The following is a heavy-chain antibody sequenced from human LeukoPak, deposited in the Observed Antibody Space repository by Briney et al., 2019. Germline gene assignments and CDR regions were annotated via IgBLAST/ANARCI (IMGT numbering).Heavy chain of an antibody. CDR3: AREFRTTTWSYDAFDL. J-gene: IGHJ3*01. V-gene: IGHV1-2*02. Sequence: ASVKVSCKASGYTFTDYYMHWVRQAPGQGLEWVGWINPTSGGTNYAQKFQDRVTTTRDTSNNTSYMELSRLRSDDTAVYYCAREFRTTTWSYDAFDLWGQGTMVTVSS. D-gene: IGHD1/OR15-1a*01. CDR1: GYTFTDYY. CDR2: INPTSGGT.